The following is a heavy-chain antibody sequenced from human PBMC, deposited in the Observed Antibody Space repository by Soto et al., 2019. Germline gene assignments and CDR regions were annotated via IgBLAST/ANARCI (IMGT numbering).Heavy chain of an antibody. CDR1: GFTFDDYA. V-gene: IGHV3-9*01. CDR2: ISWNSGSI. CDR3: AKDTITMVRGAHFDY. J-gene: IGHJ4*02. Sequence: GGSLRLSCAASGFTFDDYAMHWVRQAPGKGLEWVSGISWNSGSIGYADSVKGRFTISRDNAKNSLYLQMNSLRAEDTALYYCAKDTITMVRGAHFDYWGQGTLVTVSS. D-gene: IGHD3-10*01.